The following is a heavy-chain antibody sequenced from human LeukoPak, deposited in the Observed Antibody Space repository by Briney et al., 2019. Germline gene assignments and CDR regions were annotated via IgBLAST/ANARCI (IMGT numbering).Heavy chain of an antibody. Sequence: ASVKVSCKASGYTFTGYYMHWVRQAPGQGLEWMGWINPNSGGTNYAQKFQGRVTMTRDTSISTAYMELSRLRSDDTAVYYCAKPLLRFIAAAGLDYWGQGTLVTVSS. V-gene: IGHV1-2*02. J-gene: IGHJ4*02. CDR3: AKPLLRFIAAAGLDY. CDR2: INPNSGGT. CDR1: GYTFTGYY. D-gene: IGHD6-13*01.